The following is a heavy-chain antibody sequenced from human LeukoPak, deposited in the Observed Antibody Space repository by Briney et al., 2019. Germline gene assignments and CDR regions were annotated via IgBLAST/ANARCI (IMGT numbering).Heavy chain of an antibody. D-gene: IGHD4-23*01. CDR2: IIPIFGTA. CDR1: GGTFSSYA. Sequence: SVKVSCKASGGTFSSYAISWVRQAPGQGLEWMGGIIPIFGTANYAQKFQGRVTITADESTSTAYMELSSLRSEDTAVYYCAGGNPVDYGGKPQEYFQHWGQGTLVTVSS. CDR3: AGGNPVDYGGKPQEYFQH. V-gene: IGHV1-69*01. J-gene: IGHJ1*01.